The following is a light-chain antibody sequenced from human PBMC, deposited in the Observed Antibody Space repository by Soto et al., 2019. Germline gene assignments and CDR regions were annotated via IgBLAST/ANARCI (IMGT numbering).Light chain of an antibody. CDR1: QDIKKY. Sequence: DIQMTQSPSILSASVGDRVTITCQASQDIKKYLNWYQQKPGKAPKLLICDASNLEPGVPSRFSGSGSGTDFAFTISSLQPEDIGIYYCQQYDNLPLTFGPGTKVDIK. CDR2: DAS. J-gene: IGKJ3*01. V-gene: IGKV1-33*01. CDR3: QQYDNLPLT.